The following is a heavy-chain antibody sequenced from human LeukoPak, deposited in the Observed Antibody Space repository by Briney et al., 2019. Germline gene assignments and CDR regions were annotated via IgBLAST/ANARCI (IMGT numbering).Heavy chain of an antibody. J-gene: IGHJ6*03. Sequence: SETLSLTCTVSGGSISSSSYYWGWIRQPPGKGLEWFGSIYYVGSTYYNPSLKSRVTISVDTSKNQFSLKLSSVTAADTAVYYCASMQSPPQYAPSNYYYYYMDVWGKGTTVTVSS. D-gene: IGHD2-2*01. CDR3: ASMQSPPQYAPSNYYYYYMDV. CDR2: IYYVGST. CDR1: GGSISSSSYY. V-gene: IGHV4-39*01.